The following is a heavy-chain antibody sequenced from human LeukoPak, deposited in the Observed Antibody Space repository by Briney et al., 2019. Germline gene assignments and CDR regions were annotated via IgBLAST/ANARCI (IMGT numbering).Heavy chain of an antibody. Sequence: GGSLRLSCAASGFTFDDYGMSWVRQAPGKGLEWVSGINWNGGSTGYADSVKGRFTISSDNAKNSLYLQMNSLRAEDTALYYCARDPIVGATDPHYYFDYWGQGTLVTVSS. CDR3: ARDPIVGATDPHYYFDY. J-gene: IGHJ4*02. D-gene: IGHD1-26*01. V-gene: IGHV3-20*04. CDR1: GFTFDDYG. CDR2: INWNGGST.